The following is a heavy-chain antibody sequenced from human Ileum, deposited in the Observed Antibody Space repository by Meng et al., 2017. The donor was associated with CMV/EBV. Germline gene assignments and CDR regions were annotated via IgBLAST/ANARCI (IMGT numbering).Heavy chain of an antibody. CDR1: GFTFDDHA. Sequence: SLKISCAASGFTFDDHAMHWVRQVPGKGPEWVAGITWNSETIAYGDSVKGRFTVSRDNAKTALYLQMNSLRAEDTAFYYCITEAPGGDYWGQGTLVTVSS. CDR3: ITEAPGGDY. CDR2: ITWNSETI. J-gene: IGHJ4*02. D-gene: IGHD1-14*01. V-gene: IGHV3-9*01.